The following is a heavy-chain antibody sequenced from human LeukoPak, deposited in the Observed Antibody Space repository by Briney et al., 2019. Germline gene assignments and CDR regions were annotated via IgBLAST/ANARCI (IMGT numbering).Heavy chain of an antibody. CDR2: ISGGGGGT. V-gene: IGHV3-23*01. CDR1: GFTFSGYV. D-gene: IGHD6-19*01. Sequence: GGSLRLSCEASGFTFSGYVMSWVRQAPGKGLEWVSGISGGGGGTYYADSVKGRFTISRDNSKNTLYLQMNSLRAEDTAVYYCAKGSSGYSLDYWGQGTLVTVSS. CDR3: AKGSSGYSLDY. J-gene: IGHJ4*02.